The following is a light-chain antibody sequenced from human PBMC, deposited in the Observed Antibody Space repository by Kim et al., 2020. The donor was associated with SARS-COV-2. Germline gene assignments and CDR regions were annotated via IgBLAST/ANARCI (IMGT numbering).Light chain of an antibody. CDR2: GVS. J-gene: IGKJ2*01. V-gene: IGKV3D-15*01. CDR1: QSVSSN. CDR3: QQYNNWTFT. Sequence: EIVMTQSPATLSVSPGERATLSCRASQSVSSNLAWYQQKPGQAPRLLINGVSTRATGISARFSGSGSGTEFTLTISSLQSEDFAVYYCQQYNNWTFTFGQGTKLEI.